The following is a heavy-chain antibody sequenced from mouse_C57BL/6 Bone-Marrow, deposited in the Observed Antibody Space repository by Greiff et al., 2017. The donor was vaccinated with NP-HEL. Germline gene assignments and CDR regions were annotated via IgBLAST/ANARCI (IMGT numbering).Heavy chain of an antibody. D-gene: IGHD1-1*02. CDR1: GFTFSSYA. CDR3: TRGGPLEWFAY. V-gene: IGHV5-9-1*02. CDR2: ISSGGDYI. Sequence: EVQGVESGEGLVKPGGSLKLSCAASGFTFSSYAMSWVRQTPEKRLEWVAYISSGGDYIYYADTVKGRFTISRDNARNTLSLQMSSLKSEDTAMYYCTRGGPLEWFAYWGQGTLVTVSA. J-gene: IGHJ3*01.